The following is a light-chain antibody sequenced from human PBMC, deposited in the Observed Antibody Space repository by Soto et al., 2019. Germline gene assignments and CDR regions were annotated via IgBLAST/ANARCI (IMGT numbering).Light chain of an antibody. Sequence: EVVLKRAPGTMSVTPGERATLSCRVSQSVSIKLAWYQQKPGQAPRLLIYDTSTRATGIPARFSGSGSGTEFTLTISSLQSEDFAVYYCQQYNTWPPITFGQGTRLEI. V-gene: IGKV3-15*01. CDR2: DTS. CDR3: QQYNTWPPIT. J-gene: IGKJ5*01. CDR1: QSVSIK.